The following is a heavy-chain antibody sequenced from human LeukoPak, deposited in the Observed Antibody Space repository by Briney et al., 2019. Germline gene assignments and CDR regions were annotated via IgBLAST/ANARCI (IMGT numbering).Heavy chain of an antibody. J-gene: IGHJ3*02. D-gene: IGHD6-13*01. CDR1: GFTFSSYE. Sequence: GGSLRRSCAASGFTFSSYEMNWVRQAPGKGLEWVSYISSNAGTIYNADSVKGRFTISRDNAKNSLYLQMNSLRAEDTAVYYCARGTGYSSKAFDIWGQGTMVTVSS. V-gene: IGHV3-48*03. CDR2: ISSNAGTI. CDR3: ARGTGYSSKAFDI.